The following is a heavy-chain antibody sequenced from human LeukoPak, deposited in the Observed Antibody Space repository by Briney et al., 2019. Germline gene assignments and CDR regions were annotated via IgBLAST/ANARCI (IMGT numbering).Heavy chain of an antibody. V-gene: IGHV1-69*04. CDR3: ARGLYSSSSPAVYGY. Sequence: SVKVSCKASGGTFSSYAISWVRQAPGQGLEWMGRIIPILGIANYAQKLQGRVTMTTDTSTSTASMELRSLRSDDTAVYYCARGLYSSSSPAVYGYWGQGTLVTVSS. D-gene: IGHD6-6*01. CDR2: IIPILGIA. J-gene: IGHJ4*02. CDR1: GGTFSSYA.